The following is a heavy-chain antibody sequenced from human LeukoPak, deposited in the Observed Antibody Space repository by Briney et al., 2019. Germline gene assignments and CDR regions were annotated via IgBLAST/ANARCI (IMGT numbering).Heavy chain of an antibody. D-gene: IGHD3-16*01. Sequence: ASVKVSCKGPVYTFTSNGFSWVRQPPGQGLEWMGRISAYNGNTNYAQKLKGRVTMTTDTSTSTGYMELRSLRSDDTAVYYCARMMMSSPFFDYWGQGTLVTVSS. CDR1: VYTFTSNG. V-gene: IGHV1-18*01. CDR3: ARMMMSSPFFDY. CDR2: ISAYNGNT. J-gene: IGHJ4*02.